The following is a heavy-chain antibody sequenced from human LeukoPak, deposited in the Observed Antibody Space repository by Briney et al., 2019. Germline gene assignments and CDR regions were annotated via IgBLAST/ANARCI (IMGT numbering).Heavy chain of an antibody. CDR3: ATSPLAGS. J-gene: IGHJ4*02. D-gene: IGHD3-10*01. Sequence: GGSLRLSCVASGFSFSNYGMSWVRQAPGKGLEWVAATTGSGRSSYYADSMKGRFTISRDNSKDTLYLQMNGLRVEDTAVYYCATSPLAGSWGQGTLVTVSS. CDR1: GFSFSNYG. CDR2: TTGSGRSS. V-gene: IGHV3-23*01.